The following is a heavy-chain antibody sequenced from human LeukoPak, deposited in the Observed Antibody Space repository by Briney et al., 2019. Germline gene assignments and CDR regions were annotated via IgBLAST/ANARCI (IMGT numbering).Heavy chain of an antibody. CDR1: GGSISSGGYY. CDR2: IYYSGST. Sequence: PSETLSLTCTVSGGSISSGGYYWSWIRQHPGKGLEWIGYIYYSGSTYYNPSLKSRVTISVDTSKNQFSLKLSSVTAADTAVYYCARGSAFGYGIDYWGQGTLVTVSS. D-gene: IGHD3-16*01. V-gene: IGHV4-31*03. CDR3: ARGSAFGYGIDY. J-gene: IGHJ4*02.